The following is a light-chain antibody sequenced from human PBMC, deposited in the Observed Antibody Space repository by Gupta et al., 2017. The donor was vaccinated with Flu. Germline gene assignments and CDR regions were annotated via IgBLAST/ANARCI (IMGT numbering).Light chain of an antibody. V-gene: IGLV1-51*01. CDR1: SSNIGNNY. Sequence: KVTISSSGSSSNIGNNYVYWYQPLPGPAPILLLYDNNRRHSGIPDRFSGSTCGTSATLGITRLQVGDEADYYCGTWDNSMSGGVFGGGTKLTVL. CDR2: DNN. CDR3: GTWDNSMSGGV. J-gene: IGLJ2*01.